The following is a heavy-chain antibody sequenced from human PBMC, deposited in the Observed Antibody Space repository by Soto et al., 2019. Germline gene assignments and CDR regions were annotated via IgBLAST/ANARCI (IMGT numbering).Heavy chain of an antibody. Sequence: GGSLRLSCAASGFTFSDYYMSWIRQAPGKGLEWVSSISGTNGTIYYAESVKGRFTISRDNSKNSLYLQMNSLRVEDTAVYYCAKDSAPGHCSGGTCFYYWGQGTLVTAPQ. CDR2: ISGTNGTI. CDR3: AKDSAPGHCSGGTCFYY. D-gene: IGHD2-15*01. CDR1: GFTFSDYY. V-gene: IGHV3-11*01. J-gene: IGHJ4*02.